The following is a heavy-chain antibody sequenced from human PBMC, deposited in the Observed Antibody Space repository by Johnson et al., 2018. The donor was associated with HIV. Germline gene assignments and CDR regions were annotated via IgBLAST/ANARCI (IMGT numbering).Heavy chain of an antibody. CDR2: MSFDESNK. V-gene: IGHV3-30*18. Sequence: QVQLAESGGGLVKPGGSLRLSCAASGFTFSSYGMHWVRQAPGKGLEWVAVMSFDESNKYYADSVKGRFTISRDNSKNTLYLQMNRLRAEDTALYYCAKGYSSSWYLDVFDLWGQGTMVTVSS. D-gene: IGHD6-13*01. CDR1: GFTFSSYG. CDR3: AKGYSSSWYLDVFDL. J-gene: IGHJ3*01.